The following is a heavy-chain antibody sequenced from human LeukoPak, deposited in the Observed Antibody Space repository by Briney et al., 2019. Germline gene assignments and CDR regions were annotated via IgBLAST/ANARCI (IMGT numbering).Heavy chain of an antibody. J-gene: IGHJ3*02. V-gene: IGHV3-74*01. D-gene: IGHD3-22*01. CDR2: INSDGSST. CDR3: ASGYYYDSSGYFDI. CDR1: GFTFSSYW. Sequence: TGGSLRLSCAASGFTFSSYWMHWVRQAPGKGLVWVSRINSDGSSTSYADSVKGRFTISRDNAKNTLYVQMNSLRAEDTAVYYCASGYYYDSSGYFDIWGQGTMVTVSS.